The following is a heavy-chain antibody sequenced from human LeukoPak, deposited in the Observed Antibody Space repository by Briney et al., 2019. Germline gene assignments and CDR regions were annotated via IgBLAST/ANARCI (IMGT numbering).Heavy chain of an antibody. D-gene: IGHD6-19*01. CDR3: ARDSSGWYRTFDP. J-gene: IGHJ5*02. Sequence: GGSLRLSCAASGFTFSSYAMHWVRQAPGKGLEWVSYISSSGNTIYYADSVKGRFTISRDNAKISLYLQMNSLRAEDTAVYYCARDSSGWYRTFDPWGQGTLVTVSS. CDR1: GFTFSSYA. CDR2: ISSSGNTI. V-gene: IGHV3-48*03.